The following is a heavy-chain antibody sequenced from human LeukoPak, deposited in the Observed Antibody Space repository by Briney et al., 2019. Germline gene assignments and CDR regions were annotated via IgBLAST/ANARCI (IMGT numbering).Heavy chain of an antibody. CDR2: IYTSGST. CDR3: ARDNDFWSGYYYYFDY. D-gene: IGHD3-3*01. V-gene: IGHV4-61*02. CDR1: GGSISSGGYY. J-gene: IGHJ4*02. Sequence: SETLSLTCTVSGGSISSGGYYWSWIRQPAGKGLEWIGRIYTSGSTNYNPSLKSRVTMSVDTSKNQFSLKLSSVTAADTAVYYCARDNDFWSGYYYYFDYWGQGTLVTVSS.